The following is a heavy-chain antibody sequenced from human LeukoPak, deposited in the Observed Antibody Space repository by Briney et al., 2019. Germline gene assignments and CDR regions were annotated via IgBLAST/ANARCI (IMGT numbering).Heavy chain of an antibody. CDR3: ARLGGVLRYFDWLYPGHFDP. Sequence: PSETLSLTCAVYGGSFSGYYWSWIRQPPGKGLEWIGEINHSGSTNYNPSLKSRVTISVDTSKNQFSLKLSSVTAADTAVYYCARLGGVLRYFDWLYPGHFDPWGQGTLVTVSS. V-gene: IGHV4-34*01. D-gene: IGHD3-9*01. CDR1: GGSFSGYY. CDR2: INHSGST. J-gene: IGHJ5*02.